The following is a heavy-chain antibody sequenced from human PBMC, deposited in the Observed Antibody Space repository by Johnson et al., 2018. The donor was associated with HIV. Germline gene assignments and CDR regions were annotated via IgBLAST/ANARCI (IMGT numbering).Heavy chain of an antibody. J-gene: IGHJ3*02. CDR1: GFTFDSYG. Sequence: VQLVESGGGVVQPGGSLRLSCVVSGFTFDSYGMSWVRQAPGKGLEWVAGINWDGGSTCYVASVEGRFTISRDNAKNSLYVQMNSLKVEDTALYYCARGWVGATLRAFDIWGQGTTVTVSS. CDR3: ARGWVGATLRAFDI. D-gene: IGHD1-26*01. CDR2: INWDGGST. V-gene: IGHV3-20*04.